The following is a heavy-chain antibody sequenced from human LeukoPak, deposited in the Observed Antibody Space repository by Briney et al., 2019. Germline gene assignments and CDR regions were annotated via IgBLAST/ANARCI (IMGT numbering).Heavy chain of an antibody. CDR2: IYYSGST. V-gene: IGHV4-59*01. Sequence: SETLSLTCTVSGGSISSYYWSWIRQPPGKGLEWIGYIYYSGSTNYNPSLKSRVTISIDTSKNQFFLKLSSVTAADTAVYYCARAHSSTLYFDYWGQGTLVTVSS. CDR1: GGSISSYY. D-gene: IGHD6-13*01. J-gene: IGHJ4*02. CDR3: ARAHSSTLYFDY.